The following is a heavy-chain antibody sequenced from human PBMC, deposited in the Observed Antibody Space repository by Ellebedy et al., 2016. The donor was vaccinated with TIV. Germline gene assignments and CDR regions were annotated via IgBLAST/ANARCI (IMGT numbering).Heavy chain of an antibody. J-gene: IGHJ4*02. CDR3: ARDESVFDY. V-gene: IGHV3-33*01. CDR1: GFTFSSYG. Sequence: PGGSLRLSCAASGFTFSSYGLHWVRQAPGKGLEWVAVIWYDGSNKYYADSVKGRFTISKDNSKNTLYLQMNSLRAEDTAVYYCARDESVFDYWGQGTLVTVSP. CDR2: IWYDGSNK.